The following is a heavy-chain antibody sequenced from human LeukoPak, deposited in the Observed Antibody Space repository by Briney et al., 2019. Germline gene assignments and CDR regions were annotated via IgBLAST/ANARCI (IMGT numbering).Heavy chain of an antibody. CDR2: IYFSGST. D-gene: IGHD1-1*01. Sequence: SETLSLTCTVSGGSISSYYWSWMRQPPGKGLEWIGYIYFSGSTNYNPSLKSRVTISVDTSKNQFSLKLSSVTAADTAVYYCARHERTTGTYFDYWGQGTLVTVSS. J-gene: IGHJ4*02. V-gene: IGHV4-59*08. CDR1: GGSISSYY. CDR3: ARHERTTGTYFDY.